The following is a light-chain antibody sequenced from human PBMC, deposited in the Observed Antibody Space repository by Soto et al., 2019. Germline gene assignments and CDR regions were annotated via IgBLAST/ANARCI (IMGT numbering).Light chain of an antibody. CDR2: GAS. CDR1: ESVSSN. V-gene: IGKV3-15*01. CDR3: QQYNKWPPYT. J-gene: IGKJ5*01. Sequence: EIVMTQSPATLSVSPGERATLSCRASESVSSNLAWYQQKPGQAPRLLMYGASTRATGIPARFSGSGSGTEFTLTISSLQSEDFAVYYCQQYNKWPPYTFGQGTRLEIK.